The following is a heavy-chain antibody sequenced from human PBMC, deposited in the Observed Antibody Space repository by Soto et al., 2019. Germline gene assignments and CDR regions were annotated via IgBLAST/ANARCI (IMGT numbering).Heavy chain of an antibody. J-gene: IGHJ4*02. CDR1: GFTFSSYS. Sequence: EVQLVESGGGLVQPGGSLRLSCAASGFTFSSYSMNWVRQAPGKGLEWVSYISSSSSTIYYADSVKGRFTISRDNAKNSLYLQMHSLRDEDTAVYYCARDSRWVGDYFDYWGQGTLVTVSS. V-gene: IGHV3-48*02. D-gene: IGHD4-17*01. CDR2: ISSSSSTI. CDR3: ARDSRWVGDYFDY.